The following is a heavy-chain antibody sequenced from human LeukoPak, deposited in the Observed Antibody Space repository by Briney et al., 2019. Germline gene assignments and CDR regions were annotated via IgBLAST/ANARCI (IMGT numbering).Heavy chain of an antibody. J-gene: IGHJ5*02. D-gene: IGHD3-22*01. CDR2: INHSGST. CDR3: TRAPPNYYDSSGAVWFDP. CDR1: GGSFSGYY. V-gene: IGHV4-34*01. Sequence: SETLSLTCAVYGGSFSGYYWSWIRQPPGKGLEWIGEINHSGSTNYNPSHKSRVTISVDTSKNQFSLKLSSVTAADTAVYYCTRAPPNYYDSSGAVWFDPWGQGTLVTVSS.